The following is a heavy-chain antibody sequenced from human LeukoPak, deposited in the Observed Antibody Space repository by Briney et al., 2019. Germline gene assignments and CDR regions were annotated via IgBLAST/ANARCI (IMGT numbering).Heavy chain of an antibody. V-gene: IGHV1-46*01. CDR3: ARDWGVQQWPPSYFDY. D-gene: IGHD3-16*01. J-gene: IGHJ4*02. Sequence: ASVKVSCKASGYTFTNYYMHWVRQAPGQGLEWMGIIDPTSGSTTYAQKFHGRVTMTRDTSTSTVYMELSSLSSEDTAVYYCARDWGVQQWPPSYFDYWGQGTLVTVSS. CDR1: GYTFTNYY. CDR2: IDPTSGST.